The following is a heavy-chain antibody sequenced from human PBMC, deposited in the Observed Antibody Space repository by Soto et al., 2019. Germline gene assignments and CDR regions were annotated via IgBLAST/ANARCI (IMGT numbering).Heavy chain of an antibody. J-gene: IGHJ6*02. D-gene: IGHD3-3*01. V-gene: IGHV3-23*01. CDR2: ISGSGGST. CDR3: AKMAYDFWSGYSGFGMDV. CDR1: GFTFSSYA. Sequence: GGSLRLSCAASGFTFSSYAMSWVRQAPGKGLEWVSAISGSGGSTYYADSVKGRFTISRDNSKNTLYLQMNGLRAEDTAVYYCAKMAYDFWSGYSGFGMDVWGQGTTVTVSS.